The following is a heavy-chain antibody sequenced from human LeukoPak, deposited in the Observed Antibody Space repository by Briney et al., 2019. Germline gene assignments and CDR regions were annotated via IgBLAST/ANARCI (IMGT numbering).Heavy chain of an antibody. D-gene: IGHD3-16*01. CDR2: IIPILGIA. CDR1: GGTFSSYT. CDR3: ARNLAPWGDYSYYYMDV. J-gene: IGHJ6*03. V-gene: IGHV1-69*02. Sequence: SVKVSCKASGGTFSSYTISWVRQAPGQGLEWMGRIIPILGIANYAQKFQGRVAITADKSTSTAYMELSSLRSDDTAVYYCARNLAPWGDYSYYYMDVWGKGTTVTVPS.